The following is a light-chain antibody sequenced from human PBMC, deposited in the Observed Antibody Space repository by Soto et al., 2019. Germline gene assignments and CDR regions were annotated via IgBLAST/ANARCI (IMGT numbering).Light chain of an antibody. CDR2: GAS. Sequence: EIVLTQSPATLSLSPGERATLSCRASQSVTSNYLAWYQQKPGQAPRLLIFGASIRDTGIPDRFSGSGSGTDFTLTISRLEPEDSAIYFCQKYDSTPGFTFGGGTKVDI. CDR1: QSVTSNY. CDR3: QKYDSTPGFT. V-gene: IGKV3-20*01. J-gene: IGKJ4*02.